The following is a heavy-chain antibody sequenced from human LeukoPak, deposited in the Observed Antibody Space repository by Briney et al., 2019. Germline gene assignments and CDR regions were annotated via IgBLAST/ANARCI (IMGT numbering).Heavy chain of an antibody. J-gene: IGHJ4*02. V-gene: IGHV3-23*01. CDR1: EFTFSRFA. D-gene: IGHD3-3*01. Sequence: GSLRLSCAASEFTFSRFALTWVRQVPGKGLEWVSAISGSGGSTYYADSVKGRFTISRDNSKNTLYLQMNSLRAEDTAVYYCANDYYDFWSGYYPNFDYWGQGTLVTVSS. CDR3: ANDYYDFWSGYYPNFDY. CDR2: ISGSGGST.